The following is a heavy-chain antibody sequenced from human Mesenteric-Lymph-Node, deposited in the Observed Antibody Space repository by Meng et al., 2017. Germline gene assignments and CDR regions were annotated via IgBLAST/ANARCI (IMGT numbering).Heavy chain of an antibody. CDR3: ASFDHIPRRNYFDY. V-gene: IGHV4-30-4*08. J-gene: IGHJ4*02. Sequence: GHLHSSGPGLVRPSETLSLACPFPGGTVSSGYFNWNWIRQSPAKGLEWIGYIHHSGSAYYNPSLKSRVSISVDTSKNQFSLNLISMTAADTAVYYCASFDHIPRRNYFDYWGQGTLVTVSS. CDR2: IHHSGSA. CDR1: GGTVSSGYFN. D-gene: IGHD2-21*01.